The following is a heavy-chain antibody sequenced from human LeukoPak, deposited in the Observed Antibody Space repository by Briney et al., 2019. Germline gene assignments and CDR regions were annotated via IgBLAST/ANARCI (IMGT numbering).Heavy chain of an antibody. CDR3: ARIGAVSAHFFDY. CDR1: GGFISSYY. Sequence: SETLSLTCTVSGGFISSYYWSWIRQPPGKGLEWIGYIYYRGCTNYNPSLKSRVTISVDTSKNQFSLNLSSVTATDTAVYYCARIGAVSAHFFDYWGQGTLVTVPS. D-gene: IGHD3-16*01. CDR2: IYYRGCT. V-gene: IGHV4-59*08. J-gene: IGHJ4*02.